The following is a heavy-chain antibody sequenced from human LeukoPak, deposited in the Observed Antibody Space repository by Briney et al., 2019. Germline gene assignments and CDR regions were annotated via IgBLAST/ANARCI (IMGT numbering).Heavy chain of an antibody. J-gene: IGHJ3*02. CDR1: GYTFTGYY. D-gene: IGHD3-10*01. Sequence: ASVKVSCKASGYTFTGYYMHWVRQAPGQGLEWMGWINPNSGGTNYAQKFQGRVTMTRDTSISTAYMELSRLRSDDTAVYYCARGRSRESAGTDAFDIWGQGTMVTVSS. CDR3: ARGRSRESAGTDAFDI. CDR2: INPNSGGT. V-gene: IGHV1-2*02.